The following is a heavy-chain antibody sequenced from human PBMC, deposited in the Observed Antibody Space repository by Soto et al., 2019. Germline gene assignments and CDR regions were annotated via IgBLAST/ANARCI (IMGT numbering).Heavy chain of an antibody. Sequence: QVQLQQWGAGLLKPSETLSLTCAVYGGSFSGYYWSWIRQPPGKGLEWIGEINHSGSTNYNPSLKSPVTISVDTSKNQFSLKLSSVTAADTAVYYCARIHIAGTIFGVVITHYYFDYWGPGTLVTVSS. J-gene: IGHJ4*02. V-gene: IGHV4-34*01. CDR1: GGSFSGYY. CDR3: ARIHIAGTIFGVVITHYYFDY. CDR2: INHSGST. D-gene: IGHD3-3*01.